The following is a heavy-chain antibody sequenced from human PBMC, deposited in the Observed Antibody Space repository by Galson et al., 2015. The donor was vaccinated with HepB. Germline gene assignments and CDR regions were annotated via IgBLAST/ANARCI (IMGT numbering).Heavy chain of an antibody. CDR3: ARALRGYSYGSNWFDP. CDR1: GGSISSSSYY. V-gene: IGHV4-39*01. J-gene: IGHJ5*02. Sequence: ETLSLTCTVSGGSISSSSYYWGWIRQPPGKGLEWIGSIYYSGSTYYNPSLKSRVTISVNTSKNQFSLKLSSVTAADTAVYYCARALRGYSYGSNWFDPWGQGTLVTVSS. CDR2: IYYSGST. D-gene: IGHD5-18*01.